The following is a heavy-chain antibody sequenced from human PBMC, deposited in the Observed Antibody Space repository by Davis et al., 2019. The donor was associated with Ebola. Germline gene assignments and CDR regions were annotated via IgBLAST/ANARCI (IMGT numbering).Heavy chain of an antibody. Sequence: ASVKVSCKASGYTFTSYGISWVRQAPGQGLEWMGWISAYNGNTNYAPSLQGRVTMTTDTSTNTAYVELRSLRSDDTAVYYCARNRGPYSSAWYSSPYYFDYWGQGTLVTVSS. CDR2: ISAYNGNT. V-gene: IGHV1-18*01. D-gene: IGHD6-19*01. J-gene: IGHJ4*02. CDR1: GYTFTSYG. CDR3: ARNRGPYSSAWYSSPYYFDY.